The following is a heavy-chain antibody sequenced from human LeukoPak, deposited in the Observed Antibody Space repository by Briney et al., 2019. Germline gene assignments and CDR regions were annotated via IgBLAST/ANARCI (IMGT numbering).Heavy chain of an antibody. CDR3: ATMPDYGGNGNAFDI. D-gene: IGHD4-23*01. CDR2: VNPSGGST. Sequence: ASVKVSCKASGYTFTSYYMHWVRQAPGQGLEWMGIVNPSGGSTSYAQKFQGRVTMTRDTSTSTVYMELSSLRSEDTAVYYCATMPDYGGNGNAFDIWGQGTMVTVSS. CDR1: GYTFTSYY. J-gene: IGHJ3*02. V-gene: IGHV1-46*01.